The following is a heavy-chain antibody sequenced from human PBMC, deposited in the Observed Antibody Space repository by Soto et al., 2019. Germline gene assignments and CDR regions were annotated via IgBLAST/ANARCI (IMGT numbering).Heavy chain of an antibody. CDR3: ARVPDY. Sequence: SETLSLPYTVSGGYISSYYWSWIRQPPGKELQYIGYIYHSGSTYYNPSHKSRVTISVDRSKNQFSLRLSSVSAADTAVYYCARVPDYWGQGTLVTVSS. V-gene: IGHV4-59*12. J-gene: IGHJ4*02. CDR2: IYHSGST. CDR1: GGYISSYY.